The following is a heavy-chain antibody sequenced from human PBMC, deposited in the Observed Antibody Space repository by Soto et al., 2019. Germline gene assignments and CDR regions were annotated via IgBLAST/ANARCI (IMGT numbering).Heavy chain of an antibody. J-gene: IGHJ4*02. Sequence: GSLRLSCAASGFTFTNYWMTWVRQAPGKGLEWVSLVRATAGTTYYTDSVKGRFTISRDNSRNTVYLQMNSLRADDTAVYYCAKDRLAGGFDYWGQGTLVTVSS. V-gene: IGHV3-23*01. CDR2: VRATAGTT. CDR1: GFTFTNYW. D-gene: IGHD3-16*01. CDR3: AKDRLAGGFDY.